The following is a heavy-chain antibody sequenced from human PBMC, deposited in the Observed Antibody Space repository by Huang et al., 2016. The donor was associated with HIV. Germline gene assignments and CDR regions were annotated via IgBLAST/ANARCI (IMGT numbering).Heavy chain of an antibody. CDR1: GGSISSHH. CDR2: IYYSGST. D-gene: IGHD2-15*01. J-gene: IGHJ2*01. Sequence: QVQLQESGPGLVKPSETLSLTCTVSGGSISSHHYSWIRQPPGKGLEWIGIIYYSGSTNYIPSLTGRATISLDTSKNHFSLRLRSVTAADTAVYYCARVARGPNWYFDLWGRGTLVTVSS. V-gene: IGHV4-59*11. CDR3: ARVARGPNWYFDL.